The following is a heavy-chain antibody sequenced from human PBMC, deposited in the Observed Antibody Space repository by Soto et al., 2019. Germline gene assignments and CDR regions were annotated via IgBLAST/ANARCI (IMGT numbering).Heavy chain of an antibody. D-gene: IGHD1-1*01. J-gene: IGHJ6*02. Sequence: EVQLLEAGGGLVQFGGSQRLSCAASGFTFSRYAMSWVRQAPGKGLERVSTLSGSGGATYYAASVKGRFTIARDNSKRTVYLQMNSLGADDTAVYYCAKQQGPGTPYYYAMDVWGQGTAVTVSS. CDR1: GFTFSRYA. CDR3: AKQQGPGTPYYYAMDV. V-gene: IGHV3-23*01. CDR2: LSGSGGAT.